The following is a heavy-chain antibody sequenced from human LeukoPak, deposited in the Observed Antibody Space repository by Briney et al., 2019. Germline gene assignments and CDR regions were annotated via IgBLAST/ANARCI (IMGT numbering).Heavy chain of an antibody. D-gene: IGHD5-18*01. J-gene: IGHJ5*02. CDR2: ISACNGNT. V-gene: IGHV1-3*03. Sequence: GASVKVSCKASGYTFTSYYMHWVRQAPGQRREWMGWISACNGNTKYSQEFQGRVTITRDTSASTAYMELSSLRSEDMAVYYCARARFGYSYGDNWFDPWGQGTLVTVSS. CDR1: GYTFTSYY. CDR3: ARARFGYSYGDNWFDP.